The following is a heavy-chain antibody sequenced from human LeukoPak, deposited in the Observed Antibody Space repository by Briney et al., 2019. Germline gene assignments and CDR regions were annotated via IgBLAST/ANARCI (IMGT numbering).Heavy chain of an antibody. Sequence: ASVKVSCKASGYTFTGYYIHWVRQAPGQGLEWMGWINPNSGGTDYAQKFQGRVTMTRDTSISTAYMELSGLRSDDTAVYYCARASGSSRFDPWGQGTLVTASS. V-gene: IGHV1-2*02. CDR3: ARASGSSRFDP. J-gene: IGHJ5*02. CDR1: GYTFTGYY. D-gene: IGHD3-22*01. CDR2: INPNSGGT.